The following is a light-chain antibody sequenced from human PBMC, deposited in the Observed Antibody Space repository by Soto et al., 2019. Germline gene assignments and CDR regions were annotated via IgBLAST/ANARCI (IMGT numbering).Light chain of an antibody. J-gene: IGKJ2*01. Sequence: DIQMTQSPSSLSASVGDRVTITCRASQSISSYLNWYQQKPGKAPKLLIYAASSLQSGVPSRFSGSGSGTDFTLTISSLQPEDFATYYCQQYDTYSMYTVGTGTKVDIK. CDR3: QQYDTYSMYT. V-gene: IGKV1-39*01. CDR2: AAS. CDR1: QSISSY.